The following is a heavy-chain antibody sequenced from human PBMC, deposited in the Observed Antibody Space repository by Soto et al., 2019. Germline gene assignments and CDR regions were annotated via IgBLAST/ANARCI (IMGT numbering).Heavy chain of an antibody. Sequence: QVQLVQSGAEMKKPGSSVKVSCQSSGGTFNTYAMNWVRQAPGQGPEWMGDISPMFGAANYAPKFQDRVTITADESTGTSYMQLSSLTSEDTALYFCAREVQVHTPAFVYWGQGTLVTVSS. J-gene: IGHJ4*02. CDR3: AREVQVHTPAFVY. D-gene: IGHD3-10*01. CDR2: ISPMFGAA. CDR1: GGTFNTYA. V-gene: IGHV1-69*19.